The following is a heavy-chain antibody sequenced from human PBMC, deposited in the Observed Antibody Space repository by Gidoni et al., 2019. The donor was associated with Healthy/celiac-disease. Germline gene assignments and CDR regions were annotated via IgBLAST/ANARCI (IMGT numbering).Heavy chain of an antibody. Sequence: QVQLVQSGAEVKKPGASVKVSCKASGYTFTSYAMHWVRLSPGQRLEWMGWINAGNGNTKYSQKFQGRVTITRDTSASTAYMELSSLRSEDTAVYYCARRTSRDYDFWSGSRATPNYWFDPWGQGTLVTVSS. V-gene: IGHV1-3*01. CDR1: GYTFTSYA. J-gene: IGHJ5*02. D-gene: IGHD3-3*01. CDR2: INAGNGNT. CDR3: ARRTSRDYDFWSGSRATPNYWFDP.